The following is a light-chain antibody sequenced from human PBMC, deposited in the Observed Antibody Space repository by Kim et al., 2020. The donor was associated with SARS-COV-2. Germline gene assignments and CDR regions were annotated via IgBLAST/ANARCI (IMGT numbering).Light chain of an antibody. Sequence: QSVLTHPPSASGSPGQSVTISCTGTSSDVGGYNYVSWYQQHPGKAPKLMIYEVSKRPSGVPDRFSGSKSGNTASLTVSGLQAEDEADYYCSSYAGSNNVVFGGGTQLTVL. CDR2: EVS. V-gene: IGLV2-8*01. CDR3: SSYAGSNNVV. J-gene: IGLJ2*01. CDR1: SSDVGGYNY.